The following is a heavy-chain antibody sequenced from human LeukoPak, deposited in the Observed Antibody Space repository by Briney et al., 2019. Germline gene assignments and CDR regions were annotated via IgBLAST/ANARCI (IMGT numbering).Heavy chain of an antibody. Sequence: SETLSLTCAVYGGSFSGYYWSWIRQPPGKGLEWIGEINHSGSTNYNPSLKSRVTISVDTSKNQFSLKLSSVTAADTAVYYCARGLNYGSGSYDDYWGQGTLVTVSS. J-gene: IGHJ4*02. CDR1: GGSFSGYY. V-gene: IGHV4-34*01. CDR2: INHSGST. D-gene: IGHD3-10*01. CDR3: ARGLNYGSGSYDDY.